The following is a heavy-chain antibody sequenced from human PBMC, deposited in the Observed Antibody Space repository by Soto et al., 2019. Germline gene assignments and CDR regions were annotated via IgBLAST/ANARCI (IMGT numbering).Heavy chain of an antibody. D-gene: IGHD6-13*01. CDR3: ASVISFGVAAAWNWFDP. CDR1: GGTFSSYA. J-gene: IGHJ5*02. V-gene: IGHV1-69*01. CDR2: IIPIFGTA. Sequence: QVQLVQSGAEVKKPGSSVKVSCKASGGTFSSYAISWVRQAPGQGLEWMGGIIPIFGTANYAQKFQGRVTITADESPSTAYMELSSLRSDDTAVYYCASVISFGVAAAWNWFDPWGQGTLVTVSS.